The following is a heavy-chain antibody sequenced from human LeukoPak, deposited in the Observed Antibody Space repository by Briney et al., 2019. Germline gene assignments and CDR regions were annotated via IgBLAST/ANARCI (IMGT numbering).Heavy chain of an antibody. CDR3: ARVPLEMATIGDNWFDP. CDR1: GYSFTSYW. D-gene: IGHD5-24*01. Sequence: GESLKISCKGSGYSFTSYWIGWVRQMPGKGLEWMGIIYPGDSDTRYSPSFQGQVTISADKSISTAYLQWSSLKASDTAMYYCARVPLEMATIGDNWFDPWGQGTLVTVSS. J-gene: IGHJ5*02. V-gene: IGHV5-51*01. CDR2: IYPGDSDT.